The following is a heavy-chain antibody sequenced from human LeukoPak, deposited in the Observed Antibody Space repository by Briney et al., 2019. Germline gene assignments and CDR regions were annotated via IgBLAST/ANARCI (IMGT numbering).Heavy chain of an antibody. V-gene: IGHV4-34*01. J-gene: IGHJ5*02. CDR3: ARKSGWNYVGFDP. CDR2: INHSGST. CDR1: GGSLSGYY. Sequence: SETLSLTCAAHGGSLSGYYWSWIRQPPGKGLGWIVEINHSGSTNYKPSLKSRVTISVDTSKNQFSMKLSSVTAADTAVYYCARKSGWNYVGFDPWGQGTLVTVSS. D-gene: IGHD1-7*01.